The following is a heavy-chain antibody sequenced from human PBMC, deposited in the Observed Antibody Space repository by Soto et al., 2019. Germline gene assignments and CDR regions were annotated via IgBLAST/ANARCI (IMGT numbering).Heavy chain of an antibody. Sequence: QVQLVESGGGVVPPGTSLRLSCAASGFTFSTYGMHWVRQTPGKGLEWVALISYDGTNKYYADSVKGRFTISRDNSKNTLYLQMNSLSAEDTAVYYCAKDLQAYGDYDYYCYGLDVGGQGTTVSVSS. CDR3: AKDLQAYGDYDYYCYGLDV. J-gene: IGHJ6*02. V-gene: IGHV3-30*18. CDR2: ISYDGTNK. CDR1: GFTFSTYG. D-gene: IGHD4-17*01.